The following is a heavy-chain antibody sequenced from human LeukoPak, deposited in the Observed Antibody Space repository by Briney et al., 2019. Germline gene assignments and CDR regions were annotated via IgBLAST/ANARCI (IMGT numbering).Heavy chain of an antibody. D-gene: IGHD4-17*01. CDR3: AKGSYGDPFDY. J-gene: IGHJ4*02. CDR2: ISSSGSTT. Sequence: GGSLRLSCAASGFTFSDYYMSWIRQAPGKGLEWVSYISSSGSTTYYADSVKGRFTISRDNSNNTLYVQMNSLRSEDTAVYYCAKGSYGDPFDYWGQGTLVTVSS. V-gene: IGHV3-11*01. CDR1: GFTFSDYY.